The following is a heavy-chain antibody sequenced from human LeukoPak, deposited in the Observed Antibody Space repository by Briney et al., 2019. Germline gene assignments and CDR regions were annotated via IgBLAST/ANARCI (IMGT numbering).Heavy chain of an antibody. CDR2: IYGSSSI. CDR3: ARGVRGYSYGSRFDY. Sequence: GSLRLSCAASGFTVSSNYMSWVRQAPGKGLEWVSVIYGSSSIYYTDSVKGRFTISRDNSKNTLYLQMNSLRAEDTAVYYCARGVRGYSYGSRFDYWGQGTLVIVSS. D-gene: IGHD5-18*01. J-gene: IGHJ4*02. V-gene: IGHV3-53*01. CDR1: GFTVSSNY.